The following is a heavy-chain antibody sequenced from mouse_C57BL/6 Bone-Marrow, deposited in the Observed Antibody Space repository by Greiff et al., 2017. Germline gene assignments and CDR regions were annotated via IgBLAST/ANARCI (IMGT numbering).Heavy chain of an antibody. V-gene: IGHV14-2*01. CDR1: GFNIKDYY. CDR2: IDPEDGET. J-gene: IGHJ4*01. Sequence: VQLQQSGAELVKPGASVKLSCTASGFNIKDYYMPWVKQRTEQGLEWIGRIDPEDGETKYAPKFQGKATITADTSSNTADLQLSSLTSEDTAVYYCASYGLTVPYAMGYWGQGTSVTVSS. CDR3: ASYGLTVPYAMGY. D-gene: IGHD1-1*01.